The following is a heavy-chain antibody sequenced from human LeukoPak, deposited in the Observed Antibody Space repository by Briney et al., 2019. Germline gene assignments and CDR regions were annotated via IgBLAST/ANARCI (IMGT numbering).Heavy chain of an antibody. Sequence: SETLSLTCTVSGGSISSYYWSWIRQPPGKGLEWIGYIYYSGSTNYNPSLKSRVTISVDTSKNQFSLKLSSVTAADTAVYYCARRGSYYTFDYWGQGTLVTVSS. CDR1: GGSISSYY. D-gene: IGHD1-26*01. J-gene: IGHJ4*02. V-gene: IGHV4-59*08. CDR3: ARRGSYYTFDY. CDR2: IYYSGST.